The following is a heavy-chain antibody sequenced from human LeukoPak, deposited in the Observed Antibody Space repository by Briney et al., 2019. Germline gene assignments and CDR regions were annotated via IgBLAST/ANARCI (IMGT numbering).Heavy chain of an antibody. V-gene: IGHV3-48*04. Sequence: PGGSLRLSCAASGFTFSSYSMNWVRQAPGKGLEWVSYISSSSSTIYYADSVKGRFTISRDNAKNSLYLQMNSLRAEDTAVYYCARDRSYYDSTNDYWGQGTLVTVSS. CDR3: ARDRSYYDSTNDY. CDR1: GFTFSSYS. D-gene: IGHD3-22*01. J-gene: IGHJ4*02. CDR2: ISSSSSTI.